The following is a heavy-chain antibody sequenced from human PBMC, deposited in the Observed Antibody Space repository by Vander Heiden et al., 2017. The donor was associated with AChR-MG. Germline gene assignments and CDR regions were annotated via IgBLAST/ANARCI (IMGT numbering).Heavy chain of an antibody. V-gene: IGHV4-31*03. CDR3: ARGSGTTVTTCWFDP. CDR1: GGSISSGGYY. Sequence: QVQLQESGPGLVKPSQTLSLTCTVSGGSISSGGYYWSWMRQYPGKGLEWIGYIYYSGSTYYNPSLKSRVTISVDTSKNQFSLKLSSVTAADTAVYYCARGSGTTVTTCWFDPWGQGTLVTVSS. J-gene: IGHJ5*02. D-gene: IGHD4-4*01. CDR2: IYYSGST.